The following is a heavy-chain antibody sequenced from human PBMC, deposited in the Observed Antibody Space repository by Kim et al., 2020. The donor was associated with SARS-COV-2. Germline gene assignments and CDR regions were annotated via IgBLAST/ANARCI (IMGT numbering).Heavy chain of an antibody. D-gene: IGHD3-16*01. CDR3: AKRRTGPGGVVDI. CDR1: GFTFSTSA. Sequence: GGSLRLSCAASGFTFSTSAMSWVRQAPGKGLEWVSHIDDTTHYADSVKGRFTISRDNSKNTLYLQMNSLRAEDTAVYYCAKRRTGPGGVVDIWGQGTMVTVSS. CDR2: IDDTT. V-gene: IGHV3-23*01. J-gene: IGHJ3*02.